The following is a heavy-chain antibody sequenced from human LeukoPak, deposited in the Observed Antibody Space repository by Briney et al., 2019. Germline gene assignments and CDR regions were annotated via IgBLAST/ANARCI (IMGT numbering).Heavy chain of an antibody. CDR3: ATSGSYYRFEY. D-gene: IGHD1-26*01. J-gene: IGHJ4*02. CDR1: GFTFSSYG. Sequence: GRSLRLSCAASGFTFSSYGMHWFRQAPGKGLVWVAVIWYDGSNKYYADSVKGRFTISRDNSKNTLYLQMNSLRAEDTAVYYCATSGSYYRFEYWGQGTLVTVSS. V-gene: IGHV3-33*01. CDR2: IWYDGSNK.